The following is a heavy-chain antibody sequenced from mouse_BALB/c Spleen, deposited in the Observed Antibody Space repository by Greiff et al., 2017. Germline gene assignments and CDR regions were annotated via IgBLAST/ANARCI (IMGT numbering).Heavy chain of an antibody. CDR3: ARGGYGKGYAMDY. V-gene: IGHV5-6-5*01. Sequence: EVKLMESGGGLVKPGGSLKLSCAASGFTFSSYAMSWVRQTPEKRLEWVASISSGGSTYYPDSVKGRFTISRDNARNILYLQMSSLRSEDTAMYYCARGGYGKGYAMDYWGQGTSVTVSS. J-gene: IGHJ4*01. D-gene: IGHD2-10*02. CDR1: GFTFSSYA. CDR2: ISSGGST.